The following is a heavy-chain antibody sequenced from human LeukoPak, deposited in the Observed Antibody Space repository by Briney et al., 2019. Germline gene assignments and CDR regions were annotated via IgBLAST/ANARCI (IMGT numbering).Heavy chain of an antibody. V-gene: IGHV1-69*06. CDR3: ARRYYMDV. Sequence: SVKVSCKASGGTFSSYAISWVRQAPGQGLEWMAGIMPIFGTVNYAQKFQGRVAITADKSTSTAYMELSSLRSEDTAVYYCARRYYMDVWGKGTTVTISS. J-gene: IGHJ6*03. CDR2: IMPIFGTV. CDR1: GGTFSSYA.